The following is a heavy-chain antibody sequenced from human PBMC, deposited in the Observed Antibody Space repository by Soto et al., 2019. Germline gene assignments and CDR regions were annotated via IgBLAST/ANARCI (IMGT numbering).Heavy chain of an antibody. V-gene: IGHV3-30*03. CDR1: GFTFSSYG. CDR3: ATDIHATWLLNS. CDR2: ISPDGSQI. D-gene: IGHD2-2*02. J-gene: IGHJ4*02. Sequence: GGSLRLSCAASGFTFSSYGMHWVRQAPGKGLEWVALISPDGSQIFYADSVKGRFTISRDNSKNTLYLQMSSLRAEDTSLYLCATDIHATWLLNSWGQGTLVTVSS.